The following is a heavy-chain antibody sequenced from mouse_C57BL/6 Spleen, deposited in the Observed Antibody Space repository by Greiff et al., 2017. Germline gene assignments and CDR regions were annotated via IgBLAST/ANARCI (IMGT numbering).Heavy chain of an antibody. CDR2: IYPGDGDT. J-gene: IGHJ3*01. D-gene: IGHD1-1*01. Sequence: QVQLQQSGPELVKPGASVKISCKASGYAFSSSWMNWVKQRPGKGLEWIGRIYPGDGDTNYNGKFKGKATLTADKSSSTAYMQLSSLTSEDSAVYFCACPYYDGSSPFAYWGQGTLVTVSA. CDR3: ACPYYDGSSPFAY. V-gene: IGHV1-82*01. CDR1: GYAFSSSW.